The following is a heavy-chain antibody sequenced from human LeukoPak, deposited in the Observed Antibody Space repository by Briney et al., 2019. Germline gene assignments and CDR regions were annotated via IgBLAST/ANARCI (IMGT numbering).Heavy chain of an antibody. CDR1: GYTFTSYG. J-gene: IGHJ4*02. Sequence: ASVKVSCKASGYTFTSYGISWVRQAPGQGLEWMGWISAYNGNTNYAQKLQGRVTMTTDTSTSTAYMELRSLRSDDTAVYYCARERGGYSYGYFDYWGQGTLVTVSS. CDR3: ARERGGYSYGYFDY. V-gene: IGHV1-18*01. CDR2: ISAYNGNT. D-gene: IGHD5-18*01.